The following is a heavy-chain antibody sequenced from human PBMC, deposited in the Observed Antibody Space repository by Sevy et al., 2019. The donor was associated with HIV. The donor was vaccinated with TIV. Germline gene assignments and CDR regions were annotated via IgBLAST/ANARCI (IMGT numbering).Heavy chain of an antibody. CDR1: GGSISSSSYY. D-gene: IGHD3-22*01. CDR3: ASFITWGALDI. CDR2: IYYSGST. V-gene: IGHV4-39*01. Sequence: SETLSLTCTVSGGSISSSSYYWGWIRQPPGKGLEWIGSIYYSGSTYYNPSLKSRVTISVDTSKNQFSLKLSSVTAADTAVYYCASFITWGALDIWGQGTMVTVSS. J-gene: IGHJ3*02.